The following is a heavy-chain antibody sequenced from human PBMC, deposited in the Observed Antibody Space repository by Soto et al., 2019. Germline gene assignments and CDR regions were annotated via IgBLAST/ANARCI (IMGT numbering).Heavy chain of an antibody. Sequence: QVQLVQSGAEVKKPGASVKVSCKASGYTFTSYDINWVRRATGQGLEWMGWMNPNSGNTGYAQKFQGRVTMTRNTSIRPAYVELGSLRSEDTAVYYCAGGGTETGGYGMDVGGQGTTVTVS. J-gene: IGHJ6*02. CDR2: MNPNSGNT. CDR1: GYTFTSYD. V-gene: IGHV1-8*01. D-gene: IGHD3-10*01. CDR3: AGGGTETGGYGMDV.